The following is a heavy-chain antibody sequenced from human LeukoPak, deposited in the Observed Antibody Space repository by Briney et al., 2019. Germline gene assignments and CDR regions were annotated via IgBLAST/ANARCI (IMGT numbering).Heavy chain of an antibody. CDR1: GYSFTSYW. D-gene: IGHD3-22*01. CDR2: IYPGDSDT. V-gene: IGHV5-51*01. Sequence: GESLKISCKGSGYSFTSYWIGWLRQMPGKGLEWMGIIYPGDSDTRYSPSFQGQVTISADKSISTAYLQWSSLKASDTAMYYCATAGGDSSGLDAFDIWGQGTMVTVSS. CDR3: ATAGGDSSGLDAFDI. J-gene: IGHJ3*02.